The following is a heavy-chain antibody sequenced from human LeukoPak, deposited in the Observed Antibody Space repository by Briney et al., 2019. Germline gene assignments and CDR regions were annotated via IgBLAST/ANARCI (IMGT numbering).Heavy chain of an antibody. CDR3: ARDGGTTGTDNWFDP. Sequence: ASVKVSCKASGYTFTGYYMHWVRQAPGQGLEWMGWINPNSGGTNYAQKFQGWVTMTRDTSISTAYMELSRLRSDDTAVHYCARDGGTTGTDNWFDPWGQGTLVTVSS. J-gene: IGHJ5*02. D-gene: IGHD1-1*01. V-gene: IGHV1-2*04. CDR2: INPNSGGT. CDR1: GYTFTGYY.